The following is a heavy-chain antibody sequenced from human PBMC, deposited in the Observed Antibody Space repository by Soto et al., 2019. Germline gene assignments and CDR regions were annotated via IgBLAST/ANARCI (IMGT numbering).Heavy chain of an antibody. J-gene: IGHJ4*02. CDR3: VRQVGNSGYPLHYFDY. Sequence: GASVKVSCKASGGTFSSYAISWVRQAPGQGLEWMGGIIPIFGTANYAQKFQGRVTITADESTSTAYMELSSLRSEDTAVYYCVRQVGNSGYPLHYFDYWGQGTLVTVSS. D-gene: IGHD3-22*01. CDR1: GGTFSSYA. V-gene: IGHV1-69*13. CDR2: IIPIFGTA.